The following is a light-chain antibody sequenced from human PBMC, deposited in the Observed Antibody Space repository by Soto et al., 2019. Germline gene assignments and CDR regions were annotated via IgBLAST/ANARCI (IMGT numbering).Light chain of an antibody. CDR1: RSDVGGYNF. Sequence: QSALTQPASVSGSPGQSITISCTGTRSDVGGYNFVSWYQQHPGKAPKLMIYGVSNRPSGVSDRFSGSKSGNTASLIISGLQAEDEADYYCTSYSISSTLVAFGGGTKLTVL. V-gene: IGLV2-14*01. CDR3: TSYSISSTLVA. CDR2: GVS. J-gene: IGLJ2*01.